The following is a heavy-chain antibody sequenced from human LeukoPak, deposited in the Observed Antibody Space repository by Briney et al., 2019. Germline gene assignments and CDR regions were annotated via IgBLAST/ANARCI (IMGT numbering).Heavy chain of an antibody. D-gene: IGHD3-10*01. J-gene: IGHJ4*02. CDR3: ATEYYGSVSYYDY. CDR2: ISSRTGTI. V-gene: IGHV3-48*04. CDR1: GFTFNTYI. Sequence: GSLRLSCAAPGFTFNTYIMNWVRQAPGKGLEWVSYISSRTGTIYYADSVKGRFTISRDNAKNSLYLQMNSLRAEDTAIYYCATEYYGSVSYYDYWGQGTLVTVSS.